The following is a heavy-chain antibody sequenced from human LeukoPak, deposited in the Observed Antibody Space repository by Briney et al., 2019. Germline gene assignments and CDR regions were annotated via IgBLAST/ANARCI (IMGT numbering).Heavy chain of an antibody. J-gene: IGHJ4*02. V-gene: IGHV3-73*01. CDR3: TTSAPVVVAAPQ. Sequence: GGSLRLFCAASGFTFSGSVMHWVRQASGKGLEWVGRIRSKANSYATAYAASVKGRFTISRDDSKNTAYLQMNSLKTEDTAVYYCTTSAPVVVAAPQWGQGTLVTVSS. CDR2: IRSKANSYAT. CDR1: GFTFSGSV. D-gene: IGHD2-15*01.